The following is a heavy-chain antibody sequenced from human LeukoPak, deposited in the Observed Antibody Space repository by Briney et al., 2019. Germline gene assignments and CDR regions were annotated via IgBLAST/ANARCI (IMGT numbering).Heavy chain of an antibody. J-gene: IGHJ4*02. V-gene: IGHV4-59*10. Sequence: PSETLSLTCAVYGGSFSGYYWSWLRQPPGKGLEWIGRIYTSGSTNYNPSLKSRVTISVDTSKNQFSLKLSSVTAADTAVYYCARAGYDFWSGYYDGFDYWGQGTLVTVSS. CDR2: IYTSGST. D-gene: IGHD3-3*01. CDR3: ARAGYDFWSGYYDGFDY. CDR1: GGSFSGYY.